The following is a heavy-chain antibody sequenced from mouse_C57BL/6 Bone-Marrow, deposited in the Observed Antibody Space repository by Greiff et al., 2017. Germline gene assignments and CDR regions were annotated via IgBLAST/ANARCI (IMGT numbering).Heavy chain of an antibody. J-gene: IGHJ2*01. Sequence: QVQLQQPGTELVKPGASVKLSCKASGYTFTSYWMHWVKQRPGQGLEWIGNINPSNGGTNYNEKFKSKATLTVDKSSSTAYMQLSTLTSEDSAVYYCARSKAPSITTVVAGIYIGYWGQGTTLTVST. V-gene: IGHV1-53*01. CDR2: INPSNGGT. CDR1: GYTFTSYW. CDR3: ARSKAPSITTVVAGIYIGY. D-gene: IGHD1-1*01.